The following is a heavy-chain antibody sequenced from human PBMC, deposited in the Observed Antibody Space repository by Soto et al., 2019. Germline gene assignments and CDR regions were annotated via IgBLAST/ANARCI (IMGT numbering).Heavy chain of an antibody. D-gene: IGHD6-13*01. CDR2: INPSGGTT. V-gene: IGHV1-46*01. CDR3: ASSLQQLVLVY. Sequence: QMQLVQSGAEVKKPGASVKVSCKASGYTFTTYYIHWVRQAPGQGLEWMGIINPSGGTTSYAQEFQGIVTMTSDTSTSTVYMELSSLRSEDTAVYYCASSLQQLVLVYWGQGTLATVSS. J-gene: IGHJ4*02. CDR1: GYTFTTYY.